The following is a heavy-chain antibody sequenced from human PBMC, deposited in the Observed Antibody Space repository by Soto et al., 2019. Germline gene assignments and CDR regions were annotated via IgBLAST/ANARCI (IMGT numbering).Heavy chain of an antibody. CDR2: IYYSGST. J-gene: IGHJ4*02. CDR3: ARDNIGYDSSVGAFDY. CDR1: GGSISSGGYY. Sequence: SETLSLTCTVSGGSISSGGYYWSWIRQHPGKGLEWIGYIYYSGSTYYNPSLKSRVTISVDTSKNQFSLKLSSVTAADTAVYYCARDNIGYDSSVGAFDYWGQGTLVTVS. D-gene: IGHD5-12*01. V-gene: IGHV4-31*03.